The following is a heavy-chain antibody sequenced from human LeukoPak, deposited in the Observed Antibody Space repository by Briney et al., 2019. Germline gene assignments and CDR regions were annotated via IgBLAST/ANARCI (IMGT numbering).Heavy chain of an antibody. CDR1: GGSISSYY. CDR2: IHYSRST. D-gene: IGHD2-15*01. V-gene: IGHV4-59*01. CDR3: AREAPVCSGGTCYDY. Sequence: SETLSLTYTVSGGSISSYYWSWIRQPPGKGLEWVGYIHYSRSTNYNPSLKRRVTTSLETTKNQFSRKLSSVTAADTAVYYCAREAPVCSGGTCYDYWGQGTLVTVSS. J-gene: IGHJ4*02.